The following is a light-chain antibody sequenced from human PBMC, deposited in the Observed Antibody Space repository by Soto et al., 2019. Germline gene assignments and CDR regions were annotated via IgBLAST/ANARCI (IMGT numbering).Light chain of an antibody. V-gene: IGKV3-15*01. CDR2: GAS. Sequence: EMVMTQSPATLSVSPGERATLSCRASQSVSRNLARYQQKPGQTPRLLIYGASTRVTGIPSRFSGSGSGTEFTLTISSLQSEDFAVYYCHQYNNWPPTFGRGTKVEIK. CDR1: QSVSRN. J-gene: IGKJ1*01. CDR3: HQYNNWPPT.